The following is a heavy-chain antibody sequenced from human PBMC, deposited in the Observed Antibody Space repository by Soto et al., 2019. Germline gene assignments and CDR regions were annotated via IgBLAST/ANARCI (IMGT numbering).Heavy chain of an antibody. D-gene: IGHD3-3*01. CDR3: ARVYYDFWSGYTGGAFDI. V-gene: IGHV3-66*01. Sequence: GGSLRLSCAASGFTVSSNYMSWVRQAPGKGLEWVSVIYSGGSTYYADSVKGRFTISRDNSKNTLYLQMNSLRAEDTAVYYCARVYYDFWSGYTGGAFDIGGQGTMVTFSS. CDR2: IYSGGST. J-gene: IGHJ3*02. CDR1: GFTVSSNY.